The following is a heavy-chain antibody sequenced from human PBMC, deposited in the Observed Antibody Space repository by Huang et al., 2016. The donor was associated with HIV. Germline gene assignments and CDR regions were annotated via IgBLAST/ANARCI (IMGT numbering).Heavy chain of an antibody. Sequence: VQLVESGGGLVQPGGSLRVSCEASGFTFTTSWMSWVRQAPGKGREGVANINQDGSEKYYVGSVKGRFTISRDNAQKSLYLQMNSLRDDDTAVYYCTRLWHPLSEFDHWGQGTLVIVSS. CDR1: GFTFTTSW. CDR3: TRLWHPLSEFDH. D-gene: IGHD3-16*01. V-gene: IGHV3-7*01. J-gene: IGHJ4*02. CDR2: INQDGSEK.